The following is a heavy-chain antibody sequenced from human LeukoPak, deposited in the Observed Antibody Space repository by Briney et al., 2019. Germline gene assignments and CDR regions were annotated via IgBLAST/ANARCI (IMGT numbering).Heavy chain of an antibody. V-gene: IGHV3-23*01. Sequence: GGSLRLSCAASGFTFSSYAMSWVRQAPGKGLEWVSAISGSGGSTYYADSVKGRFTISRDNSKNTLYLQMNSLRAEDTAVYYCAKDPYSSSWYNWFDPWGQGTLDTVSS. CDR1: GFTFSSYA. D-gene: IGHD6-13*01. J-gene: IGHJ5*02. CDR2: ISGSGGST. CDR3: AKDPYSSSWYNWFDP.